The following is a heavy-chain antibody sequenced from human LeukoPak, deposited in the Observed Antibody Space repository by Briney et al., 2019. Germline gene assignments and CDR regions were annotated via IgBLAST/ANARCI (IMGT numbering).Heavy chain of an antibody. CDR2: ISGSGDNT. J-gene: IGHJ5*02. CDR3: AKRAQIAIPGVWFDP. CDR1: GFTFSSYV. V-gene: IGHV3-23*01. Sequence: GGSLRLSCAASGFTFSSYVMSWVRQAPGKGLEWISEISGSGDNTYYADSVKGRFTISRDNSKNSLYLQMNSLRAEDTAVYYCAKRAQIAIPGVWFDPWGQGTLVTVSS. D-gene: IGHD1-14*01.